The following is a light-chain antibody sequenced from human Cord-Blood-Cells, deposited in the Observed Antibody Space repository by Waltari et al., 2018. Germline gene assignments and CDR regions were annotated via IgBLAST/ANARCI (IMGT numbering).Light chain of an antibody. Sequence: QSALTQPRSVSGSPGQSVTIPCPGPSSSVGGYNYVSWYQQHPGKAPKLLIYDVSKRPSGVPDRFSGSKSGNTASLTISGLQAEDEADYYCCSYAGSYVFGTGTKVTVL. J-gene: IGLJ1*01. CDR1: SSSVGGYNY. CDR3: CSYAGSYV. CDR2: DVS. V-gene: IGLV2-11*01.